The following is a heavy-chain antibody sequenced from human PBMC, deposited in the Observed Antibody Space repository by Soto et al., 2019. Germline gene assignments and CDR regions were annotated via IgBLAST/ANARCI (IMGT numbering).Heavy chain of an antibody. D-gene: IGHD3-9*01. CDR3: ARGKTDILTGYYVDY. V-gene: IGHV3-30*04. CDR2: ISYDGSIE. Sequence: QVQLMESEGGVVQPGRSLRLSCEVSGVSFRDLSMHWVRQAPGKGLEWVSLISYDGSIEYYADSVRGRFTISRDDSKITLYLQMNSLRAEDTAIYYCARGKTDILTGYYVDYWGQGTRVTVSS. CDR1: GVSFRDLS. J-gene: IGHJ4*02.